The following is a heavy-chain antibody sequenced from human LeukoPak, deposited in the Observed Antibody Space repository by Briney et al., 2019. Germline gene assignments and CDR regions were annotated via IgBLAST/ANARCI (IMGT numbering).Heavy chain of an antibody. CDR1: GFTFSSYA. Sequence: GGSLRLSCAASGFTFSSYAMSWVRQAPGKGLEWVSAISGSGGSTNYADSVKGRFTISRDNSKKTMYMQMKNLRAEDTAVYYCAKDHPIDWYREIDYWGQGTLVTVSS. CDR3: AKDHPIDWYREIDY. CDR2: ISGSGGST. J-gene: IGHJ4*02. V-gene: IGHV3-23*01. D-gene: IGHD3-9*01.